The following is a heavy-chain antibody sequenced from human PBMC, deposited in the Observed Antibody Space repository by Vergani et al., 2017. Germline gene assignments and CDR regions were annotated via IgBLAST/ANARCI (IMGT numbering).Heavy chain of an antibody. Sequence: QVQLVQSGAEVKKPGASVKVSCKPSGYTFTSYDINWVRQATGQGLEWVGWMNPNSGNTGYAQKFQGRVTMTRNTSISTAYMELSNLRSEDTAVYYCAGAPKWGYCSSTSCPYYFDYWGQGALVIVSS. CDR2: MNPNSGNT. J-gene: IGHJ4*02. D-gene: IGHD2-2*01. CDR3: AGAPKWGYCSSTSCPYYFDY. CDR1: GYTFTSYD. V-gene: IGHV1-8*01.